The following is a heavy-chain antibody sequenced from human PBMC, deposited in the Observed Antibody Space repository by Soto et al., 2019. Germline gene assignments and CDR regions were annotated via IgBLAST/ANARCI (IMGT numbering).Heavy chain of an antibody. CDR1: GGSISSGGYY. Sequence: SETLSLTCTVSGGSISSGGYYWSWIRQHPGKGLEWIGYIYYSGSTYYNPSLKSRVTISVDTSKNQFSLKLSSVTAADTAVYYCARGLEPHYYDYYGMDVRGKGTTVTAFS. V-gene: IGHV4-31*03. J-gene: IGHJ6*04. D-gene: IGHD1-1*01. CDR3: ARGLEPHYYDYYGMDV. CDR2: IYYSGST.